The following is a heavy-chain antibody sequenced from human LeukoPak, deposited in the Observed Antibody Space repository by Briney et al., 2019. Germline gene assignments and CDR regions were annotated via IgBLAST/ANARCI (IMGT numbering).Heavy chain of an antibody. V-gene: IGHV3-21*01. CDR3: ARDRMATIDPFDI. Sequence: GGSLRLSCAASGFTFSSYSMNWVRQAPGKGLEWVSSISSSSSYIYYADSVKGRFTISRDNAKNSLYLQMNSLRAEDTAVYYCARDRMATIDPFDIWGQGTMVTVSS. CDR2: ISSSSSYI. J-gene: IGHJ3*02. D-gene: IGHD5-24*01. CDR1: GFTFSSYS.